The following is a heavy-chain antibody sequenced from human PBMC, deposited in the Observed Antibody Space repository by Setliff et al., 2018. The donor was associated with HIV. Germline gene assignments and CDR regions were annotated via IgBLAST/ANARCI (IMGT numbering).Heavy chain of an antibody. D-gene: IGHD1-26*01. Sequence: GGSLRLSCAASGFTFSSYAMSWVRQAPGKGLEWVSVIGGSGGNTYYADSVRGRFTISRDNSKNTLYLQMNSLRAGDTAVYYCARGGSYSHGAFDIWGQGTMVTVS. CDR3: ARGGSYSHGAFDI. J-gene: IGHJ3*02. CDR2: IGGSGGNT. V-gene: IGHV3-23*01. CDR1: GFTFSSYA.